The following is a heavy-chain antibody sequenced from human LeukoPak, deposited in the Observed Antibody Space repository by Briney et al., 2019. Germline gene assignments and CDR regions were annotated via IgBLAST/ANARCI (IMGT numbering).Heavy chain of an antibody. Sequence: ASVTVSCKASGYTFTSYAMHWVRQAPGQRLEWMGWINAGNGNTKYSQKFQGRVTITRDTSASTAYMELSSLRSEDTAVYYCARDKRIQLWLPDYWGQGTLVTVSS. CDR2: INAGNGNT. D-gene: IGHD5-18*01. CDR1: GYTFTSYA. J-gene: IGHJ4*02. CDR3: ARDKRIQLWLPDY. V-gene: IGHV1-3*01.